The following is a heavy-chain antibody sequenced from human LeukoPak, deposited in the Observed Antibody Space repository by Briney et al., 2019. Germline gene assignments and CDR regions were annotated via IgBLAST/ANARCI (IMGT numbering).Heavy chain of an antibody. CDR3: ARVRHYGDFNYFDY. D-gene: IGHD4-17*01. CDR2: IYTSGST. Sequence: SETLSLTCTVSGGSISSGSYYGSWSRQPAGRGVEWIVRIYTSGSTNYHPPLTSRVTISVDTSKNQFSLKLSSVTAADTAVYYCARVRHYGDFNYFDYWGQGTLVTVSS. J-gene: IGHJ4*02. V-gene: IGHV4-61*02. CDR1: GGSISSGSYY.